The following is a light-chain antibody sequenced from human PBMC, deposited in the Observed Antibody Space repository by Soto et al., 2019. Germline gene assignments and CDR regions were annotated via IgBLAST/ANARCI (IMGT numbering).Light chain of an antibody. Sequence: DIHLTQSPSSLSASVGDRVTMTCRASQDISTYFNCYHQSPGKAPKLLISSISRLQVGVPSRFSGSGSGTDFGLTINSLQPADLGTYFCQQGYGIPYTFGQGTELEI. CDR3: QQGYGIPYT. CDR2: SIS. CDR1: QDISTY. V-gene: IGKV1-39*01. J-gene: IGKJ2*01.